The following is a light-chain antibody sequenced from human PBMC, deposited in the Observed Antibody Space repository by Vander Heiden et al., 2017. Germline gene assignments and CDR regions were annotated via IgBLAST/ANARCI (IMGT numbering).Light chain of an antibody. CDR2: KAS. J-gene: IGKJ1*01. Sequence: DIQMNQSPSTLTASVGDKVNITCQASQSIGSWLAWYQQKPGKAPNLLIYKASSLEGGVPSRFSGSGSGTEFTLTISSLQPDDFATYSCQQYNSYSRTFGQGTKVEIK. CDR1: QSIGSW. CDR3: QQYNSYSRT. V-gene: IGKV1-5*03.